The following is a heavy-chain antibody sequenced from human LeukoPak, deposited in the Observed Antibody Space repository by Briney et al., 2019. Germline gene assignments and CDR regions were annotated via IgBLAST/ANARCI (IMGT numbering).Heavy chain of an antibody. D-gene: IGHD3-10*01. J-gene: IGHJ5*02. Sequence: SETLSLTCTVSGGSISSSSYYWGWIRQPPGKGLEWIGSIYYSGSTYYNPSLKSRVTISVDTSKNQFSLKLSSVTAADTAVYYCARMTELLWFGESHWFDPWGQGTLVTVSS. CDR3: ARMTELLWFGESHWFDP. CDR1: GGSISSSSYY. V-gene: IGHV4-39*01. CDR2: IYYSGST.